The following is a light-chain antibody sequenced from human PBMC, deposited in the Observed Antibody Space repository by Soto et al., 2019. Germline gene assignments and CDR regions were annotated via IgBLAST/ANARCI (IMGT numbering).Light chain of an antibody. V-gene: IGLV2-8*01. CDR1: SSDVGGYNY. Sequence: QSALTQPPSASGSPGQSVTISCTGTSSDVGGYNYVSWYQQHPGKAPKFMIYEVSKRPSGVPDRFSGSKSGNTASLTVSGLQAVDEADYYCSSYAGSNNPVIFGGGTQLTVL. CDR3: SSYAGSNNPVI. J-gene: IGLJ2*01. CDR2: EVS.